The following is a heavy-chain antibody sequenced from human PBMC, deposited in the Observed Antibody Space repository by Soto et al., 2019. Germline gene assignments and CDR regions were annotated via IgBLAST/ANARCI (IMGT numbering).Heavy chain of an antibody. CDR3: ARWPQLEPRFDY. Sequence: SQTMCLTCTVAWGTIRDVGYLRSLIRQPPGKGLEWIGFISYSGSTYYNASLKSRFTISVDTSKNQFSLKLSSVTAADTAVYYCARWPQLEPRFDYWGQGTLVTVSS. CDR2: ISYSGST. V-gene: IGHV4-31*03. CDR1: WGTIRDVGYL. D-gene: IGHD1-1*01. J-gene: IGHJ4*02.